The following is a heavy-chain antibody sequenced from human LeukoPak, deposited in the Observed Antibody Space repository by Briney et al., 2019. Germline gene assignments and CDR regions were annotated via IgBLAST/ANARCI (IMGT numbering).Heavy chain of an antibody. V-gene: IGHV4-59*01. CDR1: GGSISSYY. CDR2: IYYSGST. D-gene: IGHD3-10*01. CDR3: ARSSVLWFGELGRDYYFDY. Sequence: SETLSLTCTVSGGSISSYYWSWIRQPPGKGLEWIGYIYYSGSTNYNPSLKSRVTISVDTSKNQFSLKLSSVTAADTAVYYCARSSVLWFGELGRDYYFDYWGRGTLVTV. J-gene: IGHJ4*02.